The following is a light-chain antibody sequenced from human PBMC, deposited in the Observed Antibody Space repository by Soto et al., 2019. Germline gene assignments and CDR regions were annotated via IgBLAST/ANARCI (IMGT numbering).Light chain of an antibody. CDR2: KVS. V-gene: IGKV2-30*01. Sequence: DVVLTRSPLSLPVTLGQPASISCRSSQSLVSSDGNTFLNWFQQRPGQSPRRLIYKVSNRDSGVPDRFSGSGSGTDFTLKISRVEAEDVGVYYCMQGTHWPWTFGQGTKVEIK. J-gene: IGKJ1*01. CDR3: MQGTHWPWT. CDR1: QSLVSSDGNTF.